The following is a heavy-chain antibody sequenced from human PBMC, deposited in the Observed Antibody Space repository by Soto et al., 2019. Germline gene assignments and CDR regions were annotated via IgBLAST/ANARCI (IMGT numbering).Heavy chain of an antibody. Sequence: PSETLSLTCTVSGGSISSGGSYWSWIRQHPGKGLEWIGYIYYSGATYYNPSLKGRVTISVDTSKNQFSLKLCSVTAADTAVYYCARGGLGYCSGGSCYSAELSRYYYGMDVWGQGTTVT. CDR3: ARGGLGYCSGGSCYSAELSRYYYGMDV. CDR1: GGSISSGGSY. CDR2: IYYSGAT. J-gene: IGHJ6*02. V-gene: IGHV4-31*03. D-gene: IGHD2-15*01.